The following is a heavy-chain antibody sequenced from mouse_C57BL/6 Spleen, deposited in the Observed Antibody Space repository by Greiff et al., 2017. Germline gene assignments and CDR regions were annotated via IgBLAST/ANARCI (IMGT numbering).Heavy chain of an antibody. J-gene: IGHJ2*01. D-gene: IGHD4-1*01. CDR1: GYAFTNYL. CDR2: INPGSGCT. Sequence: VQLQQSGAELVRPGTSVKVSCKASGYAFTNYLIEWVKQRPGQGLEWIGVINPGSGCTNYNEKFKGKATLTADKSSSTAYMQLSSLTSEDSAVYFCARGTTGTYPFDYWGQGTTLTVSS. CDR3: ARGTTGTYPFDY. V-gene: IGHV1-54*01.